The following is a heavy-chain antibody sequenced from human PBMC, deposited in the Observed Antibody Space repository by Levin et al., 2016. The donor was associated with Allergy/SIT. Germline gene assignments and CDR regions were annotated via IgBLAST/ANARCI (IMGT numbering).Heavy chain of an antibody. CDR2: IVSSGSRK. V-gene: IGHV3-48*03. J-gene: IGHJ6*02. CDR3: ARDFYGDPGGGMDV. D-gene: IGHD2/OR15-2a*01. Sequence: WIRQPPGKGLEWISYIVSSGSRKYYADSVKGRFTISRDNAKNSLFLQMNSLRVEDTAVYYCARDFYGDPGGGMDVWGQGTTVTVSS.